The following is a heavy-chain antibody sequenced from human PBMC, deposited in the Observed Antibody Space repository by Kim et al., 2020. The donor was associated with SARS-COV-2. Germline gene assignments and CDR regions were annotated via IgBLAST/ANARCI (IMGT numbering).Heavy chain of an antibody. Sequence: SETLSLTCTVSGGSVSSGSYYWSWIRQPPGKGLEWIGYIYYSGSTNYNPSLKSRVTISVDTSKNQFSLKLSSVTAADTAVYYCARSGAGRDYYYYYGMDVWGQGTTVTVSS. V-gene: IGHV4-61*01. D-gene: IGHD6-13*01. CDR3: ARSGAGRDYYYYYGMDV. CDR2: IYYSGST. J-gene: IGHJ6*02. CDR1: GGSVSSGSYY.